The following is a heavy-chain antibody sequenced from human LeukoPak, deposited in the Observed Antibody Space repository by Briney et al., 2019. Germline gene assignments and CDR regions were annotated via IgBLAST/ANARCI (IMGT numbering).Heavy chain of an antibody. V-gene: IGHV3-30*18. J-gene: IGHJ4*02. Sequence: GGSLRLSCAASEFTFSNYGMHWVRQAPGKGLEWVAVISYDGSNKYYADSVKGRFTISRDNSKNTLYLQMNSLRAEDTAVYYCAEALTIAVAGTFDYWGQGTLVTVSS. CDR1: EFTFSNYG. CDR3: AEALTIAVAGTFDY. D-gene: IGHD6-19*01. CDR2: ISYDGSNK.